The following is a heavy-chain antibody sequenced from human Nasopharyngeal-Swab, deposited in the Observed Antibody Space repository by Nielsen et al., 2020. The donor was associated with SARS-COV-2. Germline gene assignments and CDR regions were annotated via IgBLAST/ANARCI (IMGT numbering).Heavy chain of an antibody. D-gene: IGHD5-18*01. J-gene: IGHJ5*02. CDR2: IYYSGST. V-gene: IGHV4-31*02. Sequence: WVRQPPGKGLEWIGYIYYSGSTYYNPSLKSRVTISVDTSKNQFSLNLSSVTAADTAVYYCARGGGYSYGTWVWFDPWGQGTLVTVSS. CDR3: ARGGGYSYGTWVWFDP.